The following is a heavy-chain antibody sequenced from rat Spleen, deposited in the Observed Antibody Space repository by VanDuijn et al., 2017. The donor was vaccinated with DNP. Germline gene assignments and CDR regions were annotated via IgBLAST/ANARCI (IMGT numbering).Heavy chain of an antibody. CDR2: IIYDGSST. J-gene: IGHJ3*01. V-gene: IGHV5-7*01. D-gene: IGHD1-9*01. CDR3: TRRGHTTGLNWFVY. CDR1: GFTFSDYY. Sequence: EVQLVESGGGLVQPGWSLKLSCAASGFTFSDYYMAWVRQAPTKGLEWVATIIYDGSSTYYRDPVKGRFTRSRDNARSALYLQMDSLRSDDTATYYCTRRGHTTGLNWFVYWGQGTLVTVSS.